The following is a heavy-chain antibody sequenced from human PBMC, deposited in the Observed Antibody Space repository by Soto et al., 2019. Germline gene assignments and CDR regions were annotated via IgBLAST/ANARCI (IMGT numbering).Heavy chain of an antibody. V-gene: IGHV2-5*01. CDR1: GFSHSTSGVA. J-gene: IGHJ5*02. D-gene: IGHD2-21*02. CDR3: ARLLTAALFSYDL. CDR2: IYWNDDK. Sequence: QITLKESGPTLVKPTQTLTLTCTLSGFSHSTSGVAVGWIRQPPGKALEWLGHIYWNDDKYYSTSLKSRLSLTKDTSKNRVVLTMTNVDPVDTGTYYCARLLTAALFSYDLWGQGTLVTVSS.